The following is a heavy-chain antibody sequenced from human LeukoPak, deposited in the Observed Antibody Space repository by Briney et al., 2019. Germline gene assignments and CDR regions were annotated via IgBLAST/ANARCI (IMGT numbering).Heavy chain of an antibody. J-gene: IGHJ4*02. V-gene: IGHV4-59*01. D-gene: IGHD1-1*01. CDR2: ISYTVTS. CDR3: ARVGDWNDLVY. Sequence: SETLSLTCTVSGGSISTYYWSWIRQPPGKGLEWIGYISYTVTSNYNPSPKSRVTISVDTSKNQFSLKLSSVTAADTAVYYCARVGDWNDLVYWGQGTLVTVSS. CDR1: GGSISTYY.